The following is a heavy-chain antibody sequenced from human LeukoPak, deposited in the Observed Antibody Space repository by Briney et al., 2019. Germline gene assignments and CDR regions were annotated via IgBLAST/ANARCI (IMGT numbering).Heavy chain of an antibody. Sequence: GSLRPSCAVSGFTFCTYWMSWIPQAPRKGLECVANIRQSGSAKYYVDSVRGRFTISRDNAKNSLYLQMNSLRAEDTGVYYCATSSDAPANMWGQGTLVTVSS. CDR3: ATSSDAPANM. D-gene: IGHD2-2*01. CDR1: GFTFCTYW. V-gene: IGHV3-7*01. CDR2: IRQSGSAK. J-gene: IGHJ4*02.